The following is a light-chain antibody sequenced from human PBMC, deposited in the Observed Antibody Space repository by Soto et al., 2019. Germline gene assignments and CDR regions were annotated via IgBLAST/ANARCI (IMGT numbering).Light chain of an antibody. Sequence: DIQMTQSQSSLSASVGPRFTTTCQASQHINNYLNWYQQKPGKAPKLLIYDASNLETGVPSRFIGIGSGTEFTFPIRRMKPDDFATDDCQQYNSYWTFCQGTKVDIK. CDR1: QHINNY. CDR3: QQYNSYWT. CDR2: DAS. J-gene: IGKJ1*01. V-gene: IGKV1-33*01.